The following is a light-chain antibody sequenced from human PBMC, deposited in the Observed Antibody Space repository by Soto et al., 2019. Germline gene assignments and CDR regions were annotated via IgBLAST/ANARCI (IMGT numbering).Light chain of an antibody. Sequence: ERGMTQAPATLSVSPGERATLSCRASQSVSSDLAWYQQKPGQGPRLLIYGAFNRATGVPARFSGSGSGTEFTLTISSLQSEDFAVYYCQQYNNWPLTFGGGTKGQLK. CDR2: GAF. J-gene: IGKJ4*01. CDR1: QSVSSD. V-gene: IGKV3-15*01. CDR3: QQYNNWPLT.